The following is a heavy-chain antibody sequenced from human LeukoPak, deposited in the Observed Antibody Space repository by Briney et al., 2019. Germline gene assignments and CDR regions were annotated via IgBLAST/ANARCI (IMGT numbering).Heavy chain of an antibody. V-gene: IGHV4-59*11. D-gene: IGHD3-9*01. Sequence: SETLSLTCTVSGGSISSHYWSWIRQPPGKGLEWIGYIYYSGSTNYNPSLKSRVTISVDTSKNQFSLKLSSVTAADTAVYYCARRNILTEGEAFDIWGQGTMVTVSS. CDR1: GGSISSHY. CDR2: IYYSGST. CDR3: ARRNILTEGEAFDI. J-gene: IGHJ3*02.